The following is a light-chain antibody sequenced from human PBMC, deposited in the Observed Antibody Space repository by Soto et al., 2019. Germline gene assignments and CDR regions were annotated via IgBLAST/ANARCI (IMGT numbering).Light chain of an antibody. J-gene: IGKJ5*01. CDR3: QQFFSTVT. V-gene: IGKV4-1*01. CDR2: WAS. CDR1: QSVFYSSNDKNC. Sequence: DIVLTQSPHSLAVSLGERATINCKSSQSVFYSSNDKNCLTWYQQKPGQPPKLLIFWASNRESGVPDRFSGSGSGTDFTLTISSVQAEDVAVYYCQQFFSTVTVGQGTRLEIK.